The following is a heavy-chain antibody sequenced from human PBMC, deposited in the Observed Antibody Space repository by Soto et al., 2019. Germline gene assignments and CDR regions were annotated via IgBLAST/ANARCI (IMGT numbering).Heavy chain of an antibody. J-gene: IGHJ3*02. CDR2: ISYDGSNK. V-gene: IGHV3-30*03. CDR1: GFPFGENA. Sequence: GGSLRLSCAASGFPFGENAMGWVRQAPGKGLEWVAVISYDGSNKYYADSVKGRFTISRDNSKNTLYLQMNSLRAEDTAVYYCAVTTGAFDIWGQGTMVTVSS. D-gene: IGHD4-17*01. CDR3: AVTTGAFDI.